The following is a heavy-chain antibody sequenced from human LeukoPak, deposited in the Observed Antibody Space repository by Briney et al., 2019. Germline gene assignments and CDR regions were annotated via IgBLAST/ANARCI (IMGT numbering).Heavy chain of an antibody. CDR1: GFSFNRFA. V-gene: IGHV3-23*01. Sequence: GGSLRLSCVASGFSFNRFAMSWVRHAPGKGLEWVSSVSGSGGTTWHAESVKGRFTISKDNSKSTMFLQLNSLRAEDTAVYYCTKDHISCVGAGCLLHEGWGQGTLVTVSS. J-gene: IGHJ4*02. CDR3: TKDHISCVGAGCLLHEG. CDR2: VSGSGGTT. D-gene: IGHD3-9*01.